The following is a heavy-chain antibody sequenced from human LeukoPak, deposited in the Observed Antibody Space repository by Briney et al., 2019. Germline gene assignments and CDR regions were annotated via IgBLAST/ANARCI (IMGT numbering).Heavy chain of an antibody. J-gene: IGHJ4*02. D-gene: IGHD6-19*01. CDR2: ISSSSSYI. Sequence: GGSLRLSCAASGFTFSSYSMNWVRQAPGKGLEWVSSISSSSSYIYYADSVKGRFTISRDNAKNSLYLQMNSLRAEDTAVYYCASEDSGWFYGDYWGQGTLVTVSS. CDR3: ASEDSGWFYGDY. CDR1: GFTFSSYS. V-gene: IGHV3-21*01.